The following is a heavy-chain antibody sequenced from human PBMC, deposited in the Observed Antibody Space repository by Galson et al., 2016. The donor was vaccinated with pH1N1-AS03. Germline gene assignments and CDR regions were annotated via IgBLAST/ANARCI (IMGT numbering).Heavy chain of an antibody. CDR3: AKKFYYDSSGHHLDVADV. J-gene: IGHJ3*01. CDR1: GFTFSNYA. D-gene: IGHD3-22*01. V-gene: IGHV3-23*01. Sequence: LSCAASGFTFSNYAMTWVRQAPGKGLEWVSSISGSGGSTNSADSVRDRFSISRDNSKNTLFLQMNRLRADDTAVYYCAKKFYYDSSGHHLDVADVWGQGTAVTVSP. CDR2: ISGSGGST.